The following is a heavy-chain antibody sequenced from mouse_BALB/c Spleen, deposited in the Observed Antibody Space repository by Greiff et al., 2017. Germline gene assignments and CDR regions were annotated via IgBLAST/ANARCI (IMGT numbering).Heavy chain of an antibody. CDR1: GFTFSSYA. V-gene: IGHV5-6-5*01. J-gene: IGHJ2*01. Sequence: EVQGVESGGGLVKPGGSLKLSCAASGFTFSSYAMSWVRQTPEKRLEWVASISSGGSTYYPDSVKGRFTISRDNARNILYLQMSSLRSEDTAMYYCAREWGYWGQGTTLTVSS. CDR2: ISSGGST. CDR3: AREWGY.